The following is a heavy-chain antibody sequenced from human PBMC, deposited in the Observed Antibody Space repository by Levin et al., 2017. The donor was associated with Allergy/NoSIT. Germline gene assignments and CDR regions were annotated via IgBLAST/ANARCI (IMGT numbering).Heavy chain of an antibody. CDR3: ARRAYYYYDSSGYYYQNDY. J-gene: IGHJ4*02. D-gene: IGHD3-22*01. CDR2: ISAYNGNT. Sequence: ASVKVSCKASGYTFTSYGISWVRQAPGQGLEWMGWISAYNGNTNYAQKLQGRVTMTTDTSTSTAYMELRSLRSDDTAVYYCARRAYYYYDSSGYYYQNDYWGQGTLVTVSS. V-gene: IGHV1-18*01. CDR1: GYTFTSYG.